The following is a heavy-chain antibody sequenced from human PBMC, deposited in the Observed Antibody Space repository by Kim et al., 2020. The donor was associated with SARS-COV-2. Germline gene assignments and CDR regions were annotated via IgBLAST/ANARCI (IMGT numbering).Heavy chain of an antibody. D-gene: IGHD2-15*01. CDR1: GFTFSSYA. Sequence: GGSLRLSCAASGFTFSSYAMHWVRQAPGKGLEWVAVISYDGSNKYYADSVKGRFTISRDNSKNTLYLQMNSLRAEDTAVYYCARDFLDVVVVAATGGPF. CDR2: ISYDGSNK. J-gene: IGHJ3*01. CDR3: ARDFLDVVVVAATGGPF. V-gene: IGHV3-30-3*01.